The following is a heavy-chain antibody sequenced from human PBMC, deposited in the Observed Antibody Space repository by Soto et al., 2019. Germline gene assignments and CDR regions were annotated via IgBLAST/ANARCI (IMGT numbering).Heavy chain of an antibody. D-gene: IGHD3-22*01. V-gene: IGHV1-69*13. CDR2: IIPIFGTA. CDR1: GGTFSSYA. CDR3: ARSYYYDSSGYVPLDY. J-gene: IGHJ4*02. Sequence: GASVKVSCKASGGTFSSYAISWVRQAPGQGLEWMGGIIPIFGTANYAQKFQGRVTITADESTSTAYMELSSLRSEDTAVYYCARSYYYDSSGYVPLDYWGQGTLVTVSS.